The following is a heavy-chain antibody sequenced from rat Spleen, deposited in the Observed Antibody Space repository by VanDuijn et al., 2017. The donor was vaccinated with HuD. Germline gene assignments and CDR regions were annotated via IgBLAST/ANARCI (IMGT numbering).Heavy chain of an antibody. Sequence: EVQLVESGGGLVQPGRSLKLSCAASGFTFSNYDMAWVRQAPTKGLEWVASISPSGGSTYYRDSVKGRFTVSRDTAKSTLFLQMDSLRSEDTATYYCTRGYVMDAWGQGASVTVSS. CDR3: TRGYVMDA. J-gene: IGHJ4*01. CDR1: GFTFSNYD. V-gene: IGHV5S23*01. CDR2: ISPSGGST.